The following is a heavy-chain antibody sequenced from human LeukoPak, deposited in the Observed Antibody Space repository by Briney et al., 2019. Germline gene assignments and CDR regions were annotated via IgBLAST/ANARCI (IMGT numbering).Heavy chain of an antibody. CDR1: GFTFSSYS. V-gene: IGHV3-21*01. CDR3: ARDAMVRGESPDYYYYGMDV. Sequence: GGSLRLSCAASGFTFSSYSMNWVRQAPGKGLEWVSSISSSSSYIYYADSVKGRFTISRDNAKNSLYLQMNSLRAEDTAVYYCARDAMVRGESPDYYYYGMDVWGQGTTVTVSS. D-gene: IGHD3-10*01. CDR2: ISSSSSYI. J-gene: IGHJ6*02.